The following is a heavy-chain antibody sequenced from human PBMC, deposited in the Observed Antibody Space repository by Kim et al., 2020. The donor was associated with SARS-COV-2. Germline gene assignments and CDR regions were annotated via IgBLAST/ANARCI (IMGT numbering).Heavy chain of an antibody. J-gene: IGHJ6*02. Sequence: YADSVKGRFTISRDNAKNSLYLQMNSLRAEDTAVYYCAREAPAAAYGMDVWGQGTTVTVSS. V-gene: IGHV3-21*01. CDR3: AREAPAAAYGMDV. D-gene: IGHD2-2*01.